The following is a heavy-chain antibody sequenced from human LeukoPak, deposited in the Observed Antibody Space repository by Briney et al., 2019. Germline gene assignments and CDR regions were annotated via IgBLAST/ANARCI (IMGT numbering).Heavy chain of an antibody. J-gene: IGHJ4*02. CDR2: IIPIFGTA. Sequence: SVKVSCKASGGTFSSYAISWVRQAPGQGLEWMGGIIPIFGTANYAQKFQGRVTITADESTSTAYMELSSLRSEDMAVYYCARNRLELLSSPWWDCWGQGTLVTVSS. V-gene: IGHV1-69*13. CDR3: ARNRLELLSSPWWDC. CDR1: GGTFSSYA. D-gene: IGHD1-7*01.